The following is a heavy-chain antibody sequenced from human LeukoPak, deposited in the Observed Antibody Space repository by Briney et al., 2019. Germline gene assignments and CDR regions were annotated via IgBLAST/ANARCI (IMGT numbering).Heavy chain of an antibody. J-gene: IGHJ4*02. CDR2: ISSSSSYI. V-gene: IGHV3-21*01. CDR1: GFTFSSYS. Sequence: AGGSLRLSCAASGFTFSSYSMNWVRQAPGKGLEWVSSISSSSSYIYYADSVKGRFTISRDNAKNSLYLQMNSLRAEDTAVYYCARAPPYSGSLDYWGQGTLVTVSS. CDR3: ARAPPYSGSLDY. D-gene: IGHD1-26*01.